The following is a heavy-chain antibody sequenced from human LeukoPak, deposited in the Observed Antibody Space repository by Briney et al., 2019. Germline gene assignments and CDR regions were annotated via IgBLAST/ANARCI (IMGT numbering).Heavy chain of an antibody. CDR1: GCSISSYY. CDR2: IYTSGST. V-gene: IGHV4-4*07. D-gene: IGHD3-16*01. J-gene: IGHJ3*02. CDR3: ARNSLGFRGFDI. Sequence: PSETLSLTCSVSGCSISSYYWSWIRQPAGKGLEWIGRIYTSGSTNYNPSLKSQVPRSLDTYKDEICLNLSSVTAADKVVYYCARNSLGFRGFDIWGEGRMITVSS.